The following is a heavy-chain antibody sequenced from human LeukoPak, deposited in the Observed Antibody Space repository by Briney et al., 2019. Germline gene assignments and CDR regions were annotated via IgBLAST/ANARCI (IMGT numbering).Heavy chain of an antibody. CDR3: ARRVPAASGGGFDY. J-gene: IGHJ4*02. CDR1: GGSLSGYY. D-gene: IGHD2-2*01. CDR2: VNAVGST. V-gene: IGHV4-4*08. Sequence: SETLSLTCAVSGGSLSGYYWNWIRQPPGKGLEWIGYVNAVGSTKYNPSLSSRLTISVDKSKNQFSLKLNSVTAADSAVYFCARRVPAASGGGFDYWGQGTLVVVSS.